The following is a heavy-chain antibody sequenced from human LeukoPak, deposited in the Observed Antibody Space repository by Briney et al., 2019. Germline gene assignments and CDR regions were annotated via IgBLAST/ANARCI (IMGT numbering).Heavy chain of an antibody. CDR1: GGTFSSYA. CDR2: MNPNSGNT. D-gene: IGHD3-10*01. V-gene: IGHV1-8*02. Sequence: ASVKVSCKASGGTFSSYAINWVRQATGQGLEWMGWMNPNSGNTGYAQKFQGRVTMTRNTSISTAYMELSSLRSKDTAVYYCARGSRYGSGSYCGYWGQGTLVTVSS. CDR3: ARGSRYGSGSYCGY. J-gene: IGHJ4*02.